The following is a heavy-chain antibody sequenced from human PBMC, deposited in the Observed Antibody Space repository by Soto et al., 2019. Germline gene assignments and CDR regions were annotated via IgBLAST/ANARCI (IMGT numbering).Heavy chain of an antibody. V-gene: IGHV3-30*18. Sequence: QVQLVESGGGVVQPGRSLRLSCAASGFTLSIYGMHWVRQAPGKGLEWVAVISYDGSNKYYADFVKGRFTISRDISQNSLYLQMNSLRAENTAVYYCAKAGRYCSGYFSLFYFDFWGQRTLVTVCS. J-gene: IGHJ4*02. CDR3: AKAGRYCSGYFSLFYFDF. D-gene: IGHD2-15*01. CDR2: ISYDGSNK. CDR1: GFTLSIYG.